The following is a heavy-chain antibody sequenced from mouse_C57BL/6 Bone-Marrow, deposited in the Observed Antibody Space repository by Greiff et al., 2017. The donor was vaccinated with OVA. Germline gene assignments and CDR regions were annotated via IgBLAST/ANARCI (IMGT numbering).Heavy chain of an antibody. CDR2: IYPGSGST. D-gene: IGHD1-1*01. CDR1: GYTFTSYW. CDR3: AREGDYSLYYYAMDY. Sequence: QVQLQQPGAELVKPGASVKMSCKASGYTFTSYWITWVKQRPGQGLEWIGDIYPGSGSTNYNEKFKSKATLTVDTSSSTAYMQLSSLTSEDSAVYYCAREGDYSLYYYAMDYWGQGTSVTVSS. J-gene: IGHJ4*01. V-gene: IGHV1-55*01.